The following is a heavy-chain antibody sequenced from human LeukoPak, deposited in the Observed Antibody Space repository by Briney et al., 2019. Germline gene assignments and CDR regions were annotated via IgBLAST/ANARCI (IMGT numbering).Heavy chain of an antibody. D-gene: IGHD3-10*01. CDR2: IKPDGSVK. Sequence: GGSLRLSCVASGFTFSNAWMTWVRQAPGKGLEWVANIKPDGSVKHFVDSVRGRFTISRDNAKDSLYLQMNSLRAEDTAVYYCVRGTSGTVVRGVAWAWSDPWGQGALVTVSS. CDR1: GFTFSNAW. V-gene: IGHV3-7*05. CDR3: VRGTSGTVVRGVAWAWSDP. J-gene: IGHJ5*02.